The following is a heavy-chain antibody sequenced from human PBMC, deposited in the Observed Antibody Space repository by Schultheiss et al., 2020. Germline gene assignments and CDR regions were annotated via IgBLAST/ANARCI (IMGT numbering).Heavy chain of an antibody. Sequence: GGSLRLSCAASGFTFSSYGMHWVRQAPGKGLEWVAFISYDGNNKYYADSVKGRFTISRDNPKNTLFLQMNSLRAEDTAVYYCARGRSPLIYYYYYYYMDVWGKGTTVTVSS. D-gene: IGHD2-8*01. CDR2: ISYDGNNK. CDR1: GFTFSSYG. J-gene: IGHJ6*03. CDR3: ARGRSPLIYYYYYYYMDV. V-gene: IGHV3-30*03.